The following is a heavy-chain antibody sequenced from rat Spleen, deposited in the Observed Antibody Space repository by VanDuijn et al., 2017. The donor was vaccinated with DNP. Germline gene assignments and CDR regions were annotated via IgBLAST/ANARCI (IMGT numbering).Heavy chain of an antibody. D-gene: IGHD1-6*01. V-gene: IGHV5-7*01. CDR3: ARQRVMYTTATGFAY. CDR2: IIYDGSRT. CDR1: GFSFSNYY. J-gene: IGHJ3*01. Sequence: EVQLVESGGGLVQPGRSLKLSCAASGFSFSNYYMAWVRQAPKKGLEWVATIIYDGSRTYYPDSVKGRFTISRDNAKSSLYLQMNSLRSEDTATYYCARQRVMYTTATGFAYWGQGTLVTVSS.